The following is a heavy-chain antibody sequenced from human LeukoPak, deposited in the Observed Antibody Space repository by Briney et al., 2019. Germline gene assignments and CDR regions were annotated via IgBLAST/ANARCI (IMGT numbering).Heavy chain of an antibody. CDR1: GGFVSRGSYY. CDR3: ARLAPSRPALYSSSWYGNWFDP. J-gene: IGHJ5*02. Sequence: SETLSLTCTVSGGFVSRGSYYWSWIRQPPGKGLEWIGEINHSGSTNYNPSLKSRVTVSVDTSKNQFSLKLSSVTAADTAVYYCARLAPSRPALYSSSWYGNWFDPWGQGTLVTVSS. D-gene: IGHD6-13*01. V-gene: IGHV4-39*07. CDR2: INHSGST.